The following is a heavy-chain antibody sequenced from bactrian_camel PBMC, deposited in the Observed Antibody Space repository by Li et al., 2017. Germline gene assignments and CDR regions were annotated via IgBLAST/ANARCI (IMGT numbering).Heavy chain of an antibody. CDR3: AKGRPRLGLVAADLD. D-gene: IGHD7*01. Sequence: QLVESGGGLVQPGGSLRLSCAASGFTFSNYYMTWVRQAPGKGLEWVSSIYSDGINTGYADSVKGQFTISSDDAKNTLYLQLDSLRTEDTATYYCAKGRPRLGLVAADLDRGQGTQVTVS. V-gene: IGHV3-2*01. J-gene: IGHJ4*01. CDR2: IYSDGINT. CDR1: GFTFSNYY.